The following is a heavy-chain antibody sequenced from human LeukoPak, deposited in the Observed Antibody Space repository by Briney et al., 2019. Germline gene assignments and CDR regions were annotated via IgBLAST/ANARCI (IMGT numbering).Heavy chain of an antibody. J-gene: IGHJ4*02. CDR1: GYSFSSYW. CDR2: IFPGDSNT. Sequence: GESLKISCKGSGYSFSSYWIGWVRQMPGKGLEWMGIIFPGDSNTRYSPSFQGQVSISVDKSISTAYLQWSSLKASDTAMYYCARHVGHCSSTRCYAELGIDYWGQGTLVTVSS. D-gene: IGHD2-2*01. CDR3: ARHVGHCSSTRCYAELGIDY. V-gene: IGHV5-51*01.